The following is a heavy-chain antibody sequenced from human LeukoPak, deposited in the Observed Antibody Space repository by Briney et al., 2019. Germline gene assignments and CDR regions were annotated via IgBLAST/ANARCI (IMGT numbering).Heavy chain of an antibody. CDR2: IYASGST. CDR1: GGSISSGSYY. CDR3: ARSPTFLIRPVGAPPENYYYYMDV. Sequence: PSETLSLTCTVSGGSISSGSYYWSWIRQPAGKGLEWIGRIYASGSTNYNPSLKSRVTISVDTSKNQFSLKLSSVTAADTAVYYCARSPTFLIRPVGAPPENYYYYMDVWGKGTTVTVSS. V-gene: IGHV4-61*02. D-gene: IGHD1-26*01. J-gene: IGHJ6*03.